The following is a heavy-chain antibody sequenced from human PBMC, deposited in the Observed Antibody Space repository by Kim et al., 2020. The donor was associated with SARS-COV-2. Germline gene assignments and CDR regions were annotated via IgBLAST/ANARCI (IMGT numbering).Heavy chain of an antibody. J-gene: IGHJ4*02. CDR2: TYYRSKWYN. Sequence: SQTLSLTCAISGDSVSSNSAAWNWIRQSPSRGLEWLGRTYYRSKWYNDYAVSVKSRITINPDTSKNQFSLQLNSVTPEDTAVYYCARGGVATEYSGYDDPVLTTYYFDYWGQGTLVTVSS. D-gene: IGHD5-12*01. CDR1: GDSVSSNSAA. V-gene: IGHV6-1*01. CDR3: ARGGVATEYSGYDDPVLTTYYFDY.